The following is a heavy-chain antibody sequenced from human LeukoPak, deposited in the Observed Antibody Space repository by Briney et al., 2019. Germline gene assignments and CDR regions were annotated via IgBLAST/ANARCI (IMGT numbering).Heavy chain of an antibody. Sequence: KTSETLSVTCTVSGGSISSNSYYWGWIRQPPGKGLEWIGSIHYSGSTNYNPSLKSRVAMSVDTSKNQFSPKLSSVTAADTAVYYCARHSYGSGSFYNLDYWGQGTLVTVSS. V-gene: IGHV4-39*01. CDR2: IHYSGST. J-gene: IGHJ4*02. CDR3: ARHSYGSGSFYNLDY. CDR1: GGSISSNSYY. D-gene: IGHD3-10*01.